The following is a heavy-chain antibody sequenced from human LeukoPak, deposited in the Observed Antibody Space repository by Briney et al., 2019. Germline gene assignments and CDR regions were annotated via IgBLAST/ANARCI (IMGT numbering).Heavy chain of an antibody. V-gene: IGHV4-34*01. D-gene: IGHD6-13*01. CDR2: INHSGST. J-gene: IGHJ4*02. CDR3: ARGWGSSWTTFDY. CDR1: GGSFSGYY. Sequence: SETLSLTCAVYGGSFSGYYWSWIRQPPGKGVEWIGEINHSGSTNYNPSLKSRVTISVDTSKNQFSLKLSSVTAADTAVYYCARGWGSSWTTFDYWGQGTLVTVSS.